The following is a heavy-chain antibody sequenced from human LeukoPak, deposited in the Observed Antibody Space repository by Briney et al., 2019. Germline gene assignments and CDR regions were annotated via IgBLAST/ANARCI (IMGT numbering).Heavy chain of an antibody. CDR1: GFTFSSYS. Sequence: GGSLRLSCAASGFTFSSYSMNWVRQAPGKGLEWVSYISSSSSTIYYADSVKGRFTISRDNAKNSLYLQMNSLRAEDTAVYYCARDGGRGNFDYWGQGTLVTVSS. J-gene: IGHJ4*02. CDR2: ISSSSSTI. V-gene: IGHV3-48*01. CDR3: ARDGGRGNFDY. D-gene: IGHD3-16*01.